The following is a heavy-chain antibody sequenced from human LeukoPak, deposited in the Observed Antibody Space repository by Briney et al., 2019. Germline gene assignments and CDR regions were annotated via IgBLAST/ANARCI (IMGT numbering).Heavy chain of an antibody. CDR2: ISGDGVST. CDR3: ARESGNFDY. CDR1: GLPIADFA. Sequence: GGSLRLSCVASGLPIADFAMHWVRQAPGKGLEWVSLISGDGVSTFYADSVKGRFSISRDSSKNSLSLEMNSLRTEDTAMYYCARESGNFDYWGQGTLVAVSS. J-gene: IGHJ4*02. V-gene: IGHV3-43*02.